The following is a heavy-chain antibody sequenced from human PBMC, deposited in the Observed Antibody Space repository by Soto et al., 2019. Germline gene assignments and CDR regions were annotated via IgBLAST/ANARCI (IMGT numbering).Heavy chain of an antibody. V-gene: IGHV1-69*02. CDR2: IIPILGIA. CDR3: ARDDGLAYCGGDCSS. J-gene: IGHJ4*02. CDR1: GGTFSSYT. Sequence: QVQLVQSGAEVKKPGSSVKVSCKASGGTFSSYTISWVRQAPGQGLEWMGRIIPILGIANYAQKFQGRVTIHADKSTSTAYMALSSLRSEDTAVYYCARDDGLAYCGGDCSSWGQGTLVTVSS. D-gene: IGHD2-21*02.